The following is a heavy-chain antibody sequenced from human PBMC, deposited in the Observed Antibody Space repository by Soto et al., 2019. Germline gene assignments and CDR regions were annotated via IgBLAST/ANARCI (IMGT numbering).Heavy chain of an antibody. Sequence: XSVKVSCNASGHTFTYHYIHLVRQAPEQGPECMGEIGPYSGATRYAQKFQGRVTMTRDMSINTVYMELNNLSPDDTAVYYCGRGRSGQIVVFDWGQGTPVTVSS. V-gene: IGHV1-2*02. CDR2: IGPYSGAT. CDR1: GHTFTYHY. J-gene: IGHJ4*02. CDR3: GRGRSGQIVVFD. D-gene: IGHD5-12*01.